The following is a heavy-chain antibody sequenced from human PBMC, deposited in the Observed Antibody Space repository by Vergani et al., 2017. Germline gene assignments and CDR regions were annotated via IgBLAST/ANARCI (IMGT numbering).Heavy chain of an antibody. CDR2: IIPILGIA. Sequence: QVQLVQSGAEVKKPGSSVKVSCKASGGTFSSYTISWVRQAPGQGLEWMGRIIPILGIANYAQKFQGRVTITADKSTSTAYMELSSLRSEDTAVYYCARDRILLRGAGGMDVWGQGTTVTVSS. D-gene: IGHD3-10*01. J-gene: IGHJ6*02. CDR1: GGTFSSYT. V-gene: IGHV1-69*08. CDR3: ARDRILLRGAGGMDV.